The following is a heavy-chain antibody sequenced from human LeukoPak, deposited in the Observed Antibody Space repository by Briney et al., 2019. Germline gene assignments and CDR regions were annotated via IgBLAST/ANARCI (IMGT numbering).Heavy chain of an antibody. V-gene: IGHV3-33*06. CDR2: IWYDGSNK. CDR3: AKGGSGSYLFAGAFDI. J-gene: IGHJ3*02. D-gene: IGHD1-26*01. CDR1: GFTFSSYG. Sequence: PGGSLRLSCAASGFTFSSYGMHWVRQAPGKGLEWVAVIWYDGSNKYYADSVKGRFTISRDNSKNTLYLQMNSLRAEDTAVYYCAKGGSGSYLFAGAFDIWGQGTMVTVSS.